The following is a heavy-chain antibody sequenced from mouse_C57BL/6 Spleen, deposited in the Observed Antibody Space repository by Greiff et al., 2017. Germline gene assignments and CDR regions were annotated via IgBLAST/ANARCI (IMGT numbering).Heavy chain of an antibody. CDR2: ISSSSSTI. J-gene: IGHJ3*01. CDR3: ARESYGYDAWFAY. Sequence: EVQLVESGGGLVKPGGSLKLSCAASGFTFSDYGMHWVRQAPEKGLEWVAYISSSSSTIYYADTVKGRFPISRDHAKNTLFLQMTSLRSEDTAMYYCARESYGYDAWFAYWGQGTLVTVSA. D-gene: IGHD2-2*01. CDR1: GFTFSDYG. V-gene: IGHV5-17*01.